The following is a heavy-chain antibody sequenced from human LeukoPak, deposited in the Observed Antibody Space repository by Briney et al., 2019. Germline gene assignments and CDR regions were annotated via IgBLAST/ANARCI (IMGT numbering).Heavy chain of an antibody. D-gene: IGHD2-15*01. CDR3: ASVSVVTANYYYYYMDV. V-gene: IGHV4-59*08. CDR1: GGSISSHY. J-gene: IGHJ6*03. CDR2: IHYSGST. Sequence: PSETLSLTCTVSGGSISSHYWSWIRQPPGKGLEWIGYIHYSGSTNYNPSLKSRVTISVDTSKNQFSLKLSSVTAADTAVYYCASVSVVTANYYYYYMDVWGKGTTVTVSS.